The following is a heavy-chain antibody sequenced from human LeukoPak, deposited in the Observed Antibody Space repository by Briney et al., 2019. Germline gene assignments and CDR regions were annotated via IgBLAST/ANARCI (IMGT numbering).Heavy chain of an antibody. V-gene: IGHV3-33*06. CDR1: GFTFSSYG. Sequence: GRSLRLSCAASGFTFSSYGMHWVRQAPGKGLEWVAVIWYDGSNKYYADSVKGRFTISRDNSKNTLYLQTNSLRAEDTAVYYCAKDAGRIHPSPWYFDYWGRGTLVTVSS. CDR2: IWYDGSNK. CDR3: AKDAGRIHPSPWYFDY. J-gene: IGHJ4*02. D-gene: IGHD5-18*01.